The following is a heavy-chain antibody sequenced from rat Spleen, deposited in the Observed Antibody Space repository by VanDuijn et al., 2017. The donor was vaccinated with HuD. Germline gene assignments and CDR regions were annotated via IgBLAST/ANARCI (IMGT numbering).Heavy chain of an antibody. V-gene: IGHV5S13*01. Sequence: EVQLVASGGGLVQPGGSLKLSCTTSGFTFSYYDMAWVRQAPTKGLEWIASITAGGGNTYYRDSVKGRFTISRDNAKNTQYLQMDSLRSEDTATYYCARHAVRGIRGFDYWGQGVMVTVSS. D-gene: IGHD4-3*01. CDR1: GFTFSYYD. CDR3: ARHAVRGIRGFDY. CDR2: ITAGGGNT. J-gene: IGHJ2*01.